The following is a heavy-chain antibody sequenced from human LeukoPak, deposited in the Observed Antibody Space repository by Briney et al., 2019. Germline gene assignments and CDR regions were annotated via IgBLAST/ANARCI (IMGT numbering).Heavy chain of an antibody. Sequence: PGGSLRLSCAASGFTFNTYGMHWVRQAPGKGLVWVAFIRTDGSYTYHADSVKGRFTISRDNSKNTLFLQMNSLRPEDTAVYYCAKDDYFGSGTWGQGALVTVSS. CDR2: IRTDGSYT. D-gene: IGHD3-10*01. V-gene: IGHV3-30*02. CDR1: GFTFNTYG. CDR3: AKDDYFGSGT. J-gene: IGHJ5*02.